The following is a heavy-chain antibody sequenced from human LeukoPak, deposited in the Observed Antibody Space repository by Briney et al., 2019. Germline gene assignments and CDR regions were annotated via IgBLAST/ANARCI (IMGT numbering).Heavy chain of an antibody. CDR3: ARRYCSSTSCQQNWFDP. CDR1: GYTFTGYY. D-gene: IGHD2-2*01. J-gene: IGHJ5*02. CDR2: INPNSGGT. Sequence: ASVKVSCKASGYTFTGYYMHWVRQAPGQGLEWMGWINPNSGGTNYAQKFQGRVTMTRDTSISTAYMELSRLRSDDTAVYYCARRYCSSTSCQQNWFDPWGQGTLVTASS. V-gene: IGHV1-2*02.